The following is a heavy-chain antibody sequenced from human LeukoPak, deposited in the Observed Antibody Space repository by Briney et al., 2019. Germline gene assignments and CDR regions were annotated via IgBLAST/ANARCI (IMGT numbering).Heavy chain of an antibody. CDR2: ISYIGTT. Sequence: SETLSLTCAVYGASFSGSYWSWIRQPPGKGLEWIGEISYIGTTNYNPSLKSRVTISIDTSKNQFSLKLSSVTTADTAVYYCARDLVTVTKGFDIWGLGTMVSVSS. V-gene: IGHV4-34*01. J-gene: IGHJ3*02. CDR1: GASFSGSY. CDR3: ARDLVTVTKGFDI. D-gene: IGHD4-17*01.